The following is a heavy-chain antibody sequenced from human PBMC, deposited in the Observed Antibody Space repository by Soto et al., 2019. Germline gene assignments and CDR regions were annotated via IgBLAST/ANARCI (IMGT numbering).Heavy chain of an antibody. V-gene: IGHV4-59*01. CDR2: IYYSGST. Sequence: PSETLSLTCTVSGGSISSYYWSWIRQPPGKGLEWIGYIYYSGSTNYNPSLKSRVTISVDTSKNQFSLKLSSVTAAETAVYYCPRVSTNSSESGTDAWGKGPTVNV. CDR1: GGSISSYY. CDR3: PRVSTNSSESGTDA. J-gene: IGHJ6*04. D-gene: IGHD2-15*01.